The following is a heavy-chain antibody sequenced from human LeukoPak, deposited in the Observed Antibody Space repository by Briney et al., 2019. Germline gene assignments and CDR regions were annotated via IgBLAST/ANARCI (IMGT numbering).Heavy chain of an antibody. J-gene: IGHJ5*02. Sequence: ASVTVSCKASGYTFTSYDINWVRQATGQGLAWMGWMNPNSGNTGYAQKFQGRVTMTRNTSISTAYMEVSSLRSEDTAVYYCARGQFTLGVPAATSIELGHWFDPWGQGTLVTVSS. D-gene: IGHD2-2*01. CDR1: GYTFTSYD. CDR3: ARGQFTLGVPAATSIELGHWFDP. CDR2: MNPNSGNT. V-gene: IGHV1-8*01.